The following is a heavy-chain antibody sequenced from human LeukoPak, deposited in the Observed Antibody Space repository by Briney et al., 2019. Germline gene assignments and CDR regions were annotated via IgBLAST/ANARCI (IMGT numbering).Heavy chain of an antibody. Sequence: PGGSLRLSCAASAFTFSSYAMSWVRQAPGKGLEWVSAISGSGGSTYYADSVKGRFTISRDNSKNTLYLQMNSLRAEDTAVYYCAKDGLVPAAPPFYYYYYMDVWGKGTTATVSS. V-gene: IGHV3-23*01. CDR1: AFTFSSYA. D-gene: IGHD2-2*01. J-gene: IGHJ6*03. CDR2: ISGSGGST. CDR3: AKDGLVPAAPPFYYYYYMDV.